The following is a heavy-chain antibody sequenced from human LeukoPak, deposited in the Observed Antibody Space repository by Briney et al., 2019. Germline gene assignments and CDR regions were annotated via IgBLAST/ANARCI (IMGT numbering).Heavy chain of an antibody. Sequence: GGSLRLFCAASGFTFDDYGMSWVRQAPGKGLEWVSGINWNGGSTGYADSVKGRFTISRDNAKNSLYLQMNSLRAEDTALYHCARAYSGSNGAFDIWGQGTTVTVSS. CDR2: INWNGGST. J-gene: IGHJ3*02. D-gene: IGHD1-26*01. V-gene: IGHV3-20*01. CDR3: ARAYSGSNGAFDI. CDR1: GFTFDDYG.